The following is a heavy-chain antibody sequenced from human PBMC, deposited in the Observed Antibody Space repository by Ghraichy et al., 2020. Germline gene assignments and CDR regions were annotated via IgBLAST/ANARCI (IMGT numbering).Heavy chain of an antibody. CDR2: INPNTGGT. CDR3: ARDPFDDYGDYFDY. Sequence: ASVKVSCKASGYTFTDSYIHWVRQAPGQGVEWMGWINPNTGGTNYPRRFQGRVTMTRDTSITTAYMELTSLTSDDTAVYYCARDPFDDYGDYFDYWGQGTLVTVSS. CDR1: GYTFTDSY. D-gene: IGHD4/OR15-4a*01. V-gene: IGHV1-2*02. J-gene: IGHJ4*02.